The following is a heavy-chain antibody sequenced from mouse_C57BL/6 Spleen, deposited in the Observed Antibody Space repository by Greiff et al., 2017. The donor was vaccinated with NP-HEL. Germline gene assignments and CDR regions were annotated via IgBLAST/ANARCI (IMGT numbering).Heavy chain of an antibody. Sequence: ESGPGLVKPSQSLSLTCSVTGYSITSGYYWNWIRQFPGNKLEWMGYISYDGSNNYNPSLKNRISITRDTSKNQFFLKLNSVTTEDTATYYCARESYGYGAYWGQGTLVTVSA. J-gene: IGHJ3*01. CDR3: ARESYGYGAY. V-gene: IGHV3-6*01. CDR1: GYSITSGYY. CDR2: ISYDGSN. D-gene: IGHD2-2*01.